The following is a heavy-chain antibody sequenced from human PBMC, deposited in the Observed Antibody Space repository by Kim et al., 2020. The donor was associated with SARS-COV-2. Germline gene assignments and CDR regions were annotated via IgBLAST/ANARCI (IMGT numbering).Heavy chain of an antibody. CDR3: ARASGLSTTAAFDV. V-gene: IGHV1-3*01. Sequence: YSQKFQGRVTITRDTAASTAYMELSGLTSEDTAVFYCARASGLSTTAAFDVWGQGTLITVSS. J-gene: IGHJ3*01. D-gene: IGHD1-26*01.